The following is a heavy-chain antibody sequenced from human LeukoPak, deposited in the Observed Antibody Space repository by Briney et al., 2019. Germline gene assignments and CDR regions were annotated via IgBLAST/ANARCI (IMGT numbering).Heavy chain of an antibody. CDR1: GYSISSGYY. J-gene: IGHJ4*02. V-gene: IGHV4-38-2*02. CDR2: IYHSGST. CDR3: ARDIGSGSGY. Sequence: SETLSLTCAVSGYSISSGYYWGWIRQPPGKGLEWIGSIYHSGSTYYNPSLKSRVTISVDTSKNQFSLKLSSVTAADTAVYYCARDIGSGSGYWGQGTLVTVSS. D-gene: IGHD3-10*01.